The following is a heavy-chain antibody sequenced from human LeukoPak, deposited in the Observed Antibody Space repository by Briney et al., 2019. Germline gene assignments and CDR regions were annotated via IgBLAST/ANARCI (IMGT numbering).Heavy chain of an antibody. CDR3: ARSSEYSRGNDY. D-gene: IGHD6-6*01. CDR2: INHSGST. CDR1: GGSFSGYY. J-gene: IGHJ4*02. Sequence: SETLSLTCAVYGGSFSGYYWSWIRQPPGKGLEWIGEINHSGSTNYNPSLKSRVTISVDTSKNQFSLKLSSVTAADTAVYYYARSSEYSRGNDYWGQGTLVTVSS. V-gene: IGHV4-34*01.